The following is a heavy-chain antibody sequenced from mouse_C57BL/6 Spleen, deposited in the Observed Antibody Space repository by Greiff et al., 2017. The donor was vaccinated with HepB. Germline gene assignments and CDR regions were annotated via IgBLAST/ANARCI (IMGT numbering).Heavy chain of an antibody. CDR2: IDPEDGDT. CDR1: GFNIKDYY. V-gene: IGHV14-1*01. CDR3: TQNFLQYYGSRRDYAMDY. D-gene: IGHD1-1*01. Sequence: EVQLQQSGAELVRPGASVKLSCTASGFNIKDYYMHWVKQRPEQGLEWIGRIDPEDGDTEYAPKFQGKATMTADTSSNTAYLQLSSLTSEDTAVYYCTQNFLQYYGSRRDYAMDYWGQGTSVTVSS. J-gene: IGHJ4*01.